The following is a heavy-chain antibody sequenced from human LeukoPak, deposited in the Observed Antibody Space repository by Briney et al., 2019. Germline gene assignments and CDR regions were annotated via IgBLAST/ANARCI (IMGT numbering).Heavy chain of an antibody. CDR1: GFTFSSYW. D-gene: IGHD3-16*02. CDR2: IKQDGSEK. Sequence: GGYLRRYCAASGFTFSSYWMSWVRQAPGKGLEWVANIKQDGSEKYYVDSVKGRFTISRDNAKNSLYLQMNSLRAEDTAVYYCARDGSTTADYDYVWGSYRYRDYFDYWGQGTLVTVSS. CDR3: ARDGSTTADYDYVWGSYRYRDYFDY. V-gene: IGHV3-7*03. J-gene: IGHJ4*02.